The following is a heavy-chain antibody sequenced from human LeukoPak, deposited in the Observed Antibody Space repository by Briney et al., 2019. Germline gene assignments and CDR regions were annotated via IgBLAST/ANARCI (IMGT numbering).Heavy chain of an antibody. Sequence: SVKVSCKASGGTFSSYAISWVRQAPGQGLEWMGGIIPIFGTANYAQKFQGRVTITADKSTSTAYMELSSLRSEDTAVYYCARDYYGSESSLQYYFDYWGQGTLVTVSS. CDR2: IIPIFGTA. D-gene: IGHD3-10*01. CDR1: GGTFSSYA. J-gene: IGHJ4*02. V-gene: IGHV1-69*06. CDR3: ARDYYGSESSLQYYFDY.